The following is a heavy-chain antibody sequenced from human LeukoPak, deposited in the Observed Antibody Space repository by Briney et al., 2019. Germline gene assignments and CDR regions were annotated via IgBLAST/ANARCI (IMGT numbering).Heavy chain of an antibody. CDR3: ARHGDGYDWKHWYFDL. D-gene: IGHD5-24*01. J-gene: IGHJ2*01. CDR2: IYYSGST. V-gene: IGHV4-59*08. CDR1: GGSISSYY. Sequence: PSETLSLTCTVSGGSISSYYWSWIRQPPGKGLEWIGYIYYSGSTNYNPSLKSRVTISVDTSKNQFSLKLTSVTAADTAVYYCARHGDGYDWKHWYFDLWGRGTLVTVSS.